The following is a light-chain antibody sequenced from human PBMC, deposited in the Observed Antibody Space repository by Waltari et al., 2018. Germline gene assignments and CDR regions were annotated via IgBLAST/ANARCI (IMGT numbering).Light chain of an antibody. J-gene: IGKJ2*01. CDR3: QQSYSSPRT. CDR2: VAS. CDR1: QSISEY. V-gene: IGKV1-39*01. Sequence: DIQMTQSPSSLSASVGDRVTITCRASQSISEYVNWYQQRPGKAPKILIYVASILQSGAPLRFSGSGSGTNFTLSISSLQPEDFATYYCQQSYSSPRTFGQGTNLKIK.